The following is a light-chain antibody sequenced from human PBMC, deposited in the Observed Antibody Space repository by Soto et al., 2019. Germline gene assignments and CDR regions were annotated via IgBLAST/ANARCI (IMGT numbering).Light chain of an antibody. CDR3: AAWDDSLNGPV. V-gene: IGLV1-44*01. CDR1: SSNIGSNT. Sequence: LTQPPSASGTPGQRVTISCSGSSSNIGSNTVNWYQQLPGTAPKLLIYSNNQRPSGVPDRFSGSKSGTSASLAISGLQSEDEADYYCAAWDDSLNGPVFGGGTQLTVL. J-gene: IGLJ2*01. CDR2: SNN.